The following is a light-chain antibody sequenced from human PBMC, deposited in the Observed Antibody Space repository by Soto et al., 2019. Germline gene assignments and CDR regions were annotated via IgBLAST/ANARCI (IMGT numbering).Light chain of an antibody. CDR2: GAF. CDR3: QQYGDSPAT. Sequence: DIQMTQSPSTLSASVGDTVTVTCRASQSVSGWLAWYQQKPGEAPKLLIYGAFNRATGIPDRFSGSGSGTDFTLTFSRLEPEDFAVYYCQQYGDSPATFGPGTKVDIK. J-gene: IGKJ3*01. CDR1: QSVSGW. V-gene: IGKV1-5*01.